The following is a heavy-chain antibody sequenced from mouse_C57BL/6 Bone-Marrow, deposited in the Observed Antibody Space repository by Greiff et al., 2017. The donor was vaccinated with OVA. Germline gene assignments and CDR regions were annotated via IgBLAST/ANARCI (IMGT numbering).Heavy chain of an antibody. J-gene: IGHJ3*01. V-gene: IGHV1-5*01. Sequence: DVQLQESGTVLARPGASVEMSCKTSCYPFTSYWMPWVKQRPGQGLEWIGAIYPGNSDTSYNQKFKGKAKLTAVTSASTAYMELSSLTNEDSAVYYCSPHYGNYGDWFAYWGQGTLVTVSA. D-gene: IGHD2-1*01. CDR3: SPHYGNYGDWFAY. CDR1: CYPFTSYW. CDR2: IYPGNSDT.